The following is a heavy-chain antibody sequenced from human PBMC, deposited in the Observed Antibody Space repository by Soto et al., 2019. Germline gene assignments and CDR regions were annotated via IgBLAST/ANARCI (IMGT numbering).Heavy chain of an antibody. CDR3: ATPPAYCTSTSCYNYGADL. D-gene: IGHD2-2*02. CDR1: GFIFSSHA. V-gene: IGHV3-23*01. Sequence: GGSLRLSCTASGFIFSSHAMSWVRQAPGKGLEWVSTISESGDNTYYAESVKGRFTISRDNSKNTLLLQMNSLRADDTAVYYCATPPAYCTSTSCYNYGADLWGHGTTVTVSS. J-gene: IGHJ6*02. CDR2: ISESGDNT.